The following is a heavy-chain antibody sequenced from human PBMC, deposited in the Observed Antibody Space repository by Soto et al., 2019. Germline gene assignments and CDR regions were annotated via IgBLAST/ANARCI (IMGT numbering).Heavy chain of an antibody. CDR3: ARRPAYTNNRYICVGP. Sequence: SETLSLTCSIYVASFSDYSWSWIRQPPGKGLQWIGEINHTGSTNYSPSLKSRVTISQDTSKNQFFLRLRSVTAADTAVYYCARRPAYTNNRYICVGPWGQGKPVTVS. J-gene: IGHJ5*02. CDR1: VASFSDYS. V-gene: IGHV4-34*01. CDR2: INHTGST. D-gene: IGHD1-1*01.